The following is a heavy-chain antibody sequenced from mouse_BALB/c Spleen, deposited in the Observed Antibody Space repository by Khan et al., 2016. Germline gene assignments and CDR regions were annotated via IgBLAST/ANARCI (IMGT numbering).Heavy chain of an antibody. J-gene: IGHJ4*01. D-gene: IGHD2-4*01. CDR1: GYTFSSYW. CDR2: ILPGSGST. Sequence: QVQLKQSGAELMKPGASVKISCKATGYTFSSYWIEWVKQRPGHGLEWIGEILPGSGSTNYHEKFKGKATFTADTSSNTAYMQLSSLTSEDSAVYYCARNYDWAMDYWGQGTSVTVSS. CDR3: ARNYDWAMDY. V-gene: IGHV1-9*01.